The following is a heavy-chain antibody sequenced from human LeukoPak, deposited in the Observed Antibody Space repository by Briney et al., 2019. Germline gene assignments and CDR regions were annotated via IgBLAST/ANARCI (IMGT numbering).Heavy chain of an antibody. CDR1: GGSISSGGYY. D-gene: IGHD3-10*01. Sequence: PSETLSLTCTVSGGSISSGGYYWSWIRQPAGKGLEYIGRIYSTGSTNYNPSLRSRVTISVDTSKNHFSLKLSSVTAADTAVYYCARDQTYSGSGIYTYFDYWAREFWSPSPQ. CDR3: ARDQTYSGSGIYTYFDY. J-gene: IGHJ4*02. V-gene: IGHV4-61*02. CDR2: IYSTGST.